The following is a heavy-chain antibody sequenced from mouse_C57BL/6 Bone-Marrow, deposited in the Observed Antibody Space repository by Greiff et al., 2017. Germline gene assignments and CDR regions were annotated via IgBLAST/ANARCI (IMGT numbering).Heavy chain of an antibody. CDR1: GYTFTNYW. D-gene: IGHD1-1*01. V-gene: IGHV1-63*01. J-gene: IGHJ4*01. CDR2: IYPGGGYT. CDR3: ARLSYYYGSLYYAMDY. Sequence: QVQLQQSGAELVRPGTSVKMSCKASGYTFTNYWIGWAKQRPGHGLEWIGDIYPGGGYTNYNEKFKGKATLSADKSSSTAYKQFSSLTSEDPAIYYSARLSYYYGSLYYAMDYWGQGTSVTVSS.